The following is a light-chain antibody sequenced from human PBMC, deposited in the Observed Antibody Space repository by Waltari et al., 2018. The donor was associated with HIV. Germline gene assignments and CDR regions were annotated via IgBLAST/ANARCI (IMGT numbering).Light chain of an antibody. CDR2: GKN. J-gene: IGLJ3*02. CDR1: SPRNYF. CDR3: NSRDSSGNHWV. V-gene: IGLV3-19*01. Sequence: SSELTQDPAVSVALGQTVRITCQGDSPRNYFASWYQQKPGQAPVLVIYGKNNRPSGIPDRFSGSSSGNTATLTITGSQAGDEADYYCNSRDSSGNHWVFGGGTKLTVL.